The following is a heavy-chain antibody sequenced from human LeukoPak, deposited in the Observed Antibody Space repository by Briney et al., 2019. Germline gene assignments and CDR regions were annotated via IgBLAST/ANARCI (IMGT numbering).Heavy chain of an antibody. V-gene: IGHV4-34*01. Sequence: PSETLSLTCAVHGGSLYGYYWTWIRQPPGKGLEWIGEINHSGSTTYSPSLKSRITISVDTSKDQFSLDLASVTAADTAIYYCARGDLRFDPWGQGTLVTVSS. J-gene: IGHJ5*02. CDR3: ARGDLRFDP. CDR1: GGSLYGYY. CDR2: INHSGST.